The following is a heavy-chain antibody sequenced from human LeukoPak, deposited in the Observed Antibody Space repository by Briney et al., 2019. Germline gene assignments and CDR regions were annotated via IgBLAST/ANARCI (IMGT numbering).Heavy chain of an antibody. V-gene: IGHV4-39*01. D-gene: IGHD4-17*01. CDR1: GGSISSSSYY. J-gene: IGHJ4*02. CDR3: ATSYGDPFLDY. Sequence: SETLSLTCTVSGGSISSSSYYWGWIRQPPGKGLEWIGSIYYSGSTYYNPSLKSRVTISVDTSKNQFSLKLSSVTAADTAVYYCATSYGDPFLDYWGQGTLVTVSS. CDR2: IYYSGST.